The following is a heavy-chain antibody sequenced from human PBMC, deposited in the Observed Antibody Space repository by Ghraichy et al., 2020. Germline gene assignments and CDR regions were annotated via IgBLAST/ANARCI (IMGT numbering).Heavy chain of an antibody. CDR1: GFSVSTNY. J-gene: IGHJ6*02. CDR2: IYSGDST. V-gene: IGHV3-53*01. D-gene: IGHD2-8*01. Sequence: GGSLRLSCAASGFSVSTNYMSWVRQAPGKGLEWVSVIYSGDSTYYAYSVKGRFTISRDNSKNTLYLQMNSLRAEEPAVYYCARDRGKAYCTNGGCYGLTMDVWGQGTTVTVSS. CDR3: ARDRGKAYCTNGGCYGLTMDV.